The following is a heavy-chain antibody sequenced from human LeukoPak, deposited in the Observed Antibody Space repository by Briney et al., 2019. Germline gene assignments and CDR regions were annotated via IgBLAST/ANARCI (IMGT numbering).Heavy chain of an antibody. V-gene: IGHV4-34*01. CDR2: INHSGST. Sequence: SETLSLTCAVYGGSFSGYYWSWIRQPPGKGLEWIGEINHSGSTNYNPSLKSRVTISVDTSKNQFSLKLSSVIAADTAVYYCARCEKYSGYDLWALYFDYWGQGTLVTVSS. D-gene: IGHD5-12*01. CDR3: ARCEKYSGYDLWALYFDY. CDR1: GGSFSGYY. J-gene: IGHJ4*02.